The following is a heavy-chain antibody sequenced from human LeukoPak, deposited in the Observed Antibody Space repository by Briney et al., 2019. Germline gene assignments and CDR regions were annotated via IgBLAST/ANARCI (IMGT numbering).Heavy chain of an antibody. J-gene: IGHJ5*02. V-gene: IGHV4-39*01. Sequence: SETLSLTCTVSGGSINSSNYYWGWIRQPPGKGLEWIGTIYYSGSTYYNPSLKSRVTISVDTSKNQFSLKLISVTAADTAVYYCVRHGTPWGFGVVFDPWGQGSLVTVPS. CDR2: IYYSGST. D-gene: IGHD3-3*01. CDR3: VRHGTPWGFGVVFDP. CDR1: GGSINSSNYY.